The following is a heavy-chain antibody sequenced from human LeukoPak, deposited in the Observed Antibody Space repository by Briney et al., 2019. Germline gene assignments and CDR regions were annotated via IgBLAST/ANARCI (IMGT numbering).Heavy chain of an antibody. D-gene: IGHD6-13*01. CDR1: GYTFLSYG. CDR3: ARSRTVAATGYYFDY. CDR2: ISAFNGDT. Sequence: WASVKVSCKASGYTFLSYGISWVRQAPGQGLEWMGWISAFNGDTNYAQKVQGRATMTPDTITSTAYMELRSLRSDDTAVYYCARSRTVAATGYYFDYWGQGILVTVSS. J-gene: IGHJ4*02. V-gene: IGHV1-18*01.